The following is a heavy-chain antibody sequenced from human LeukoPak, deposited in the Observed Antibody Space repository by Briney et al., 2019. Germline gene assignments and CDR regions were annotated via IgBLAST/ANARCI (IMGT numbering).Heavy chain of an antibody. CDR1: GFTFSSYA. D-gene: IGHD6-13*01. Sequence: GGSLRLSCAASGFTFSSYAVTWVRQAPGKGLEWVSGITGSGDTTFYADSVKGRFTISRDNSKNTLYLQMHSLRAEDTAVYYCVKDYATVAAAANPLFDYWGQGALVTVSS. J-gene: IGHJ4*02. V-gene: IGHV3-23*01. CDR2: ITGSGDTT. CDR3: VKDYATVAAAANPLFDY.